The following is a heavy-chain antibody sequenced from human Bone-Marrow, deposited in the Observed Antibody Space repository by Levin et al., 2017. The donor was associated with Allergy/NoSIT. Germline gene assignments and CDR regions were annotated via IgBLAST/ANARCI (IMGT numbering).Heavy chain of an antibody. CDR2: INNRGTTT. V-gene: IGHV3-23*05. CDR3: AKDVVLSSNDPFDV. CDR1: GFNFRIYA. Sequence: GGSLRLSCAATGFNFRIYAMSWVREAPGRGLEWVSAINNRGTTTYYSDSVRGRFTISRDNSKNTVYLEMNSLRVEDTAVYYCAKDVVLSSNDPFDVWGQGTMVTVSS. J-gene: IGHJ3*01. D-gene: IGHD2/OR15-2a*01.